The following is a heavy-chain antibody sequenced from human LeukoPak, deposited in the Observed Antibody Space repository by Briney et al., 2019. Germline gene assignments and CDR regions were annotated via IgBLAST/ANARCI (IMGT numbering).Heavy chain of an antibody. CDR1: GGSISSGGYY. D-gene: IGHD2-8*01. V-gene: IGHV4-31*03. J-gene: IGHJ4*02. Sequence: SQTLSLTCTVSGGSISSGGYYWSWIRQHPGKSLEWIGYIYYSGSTYYNPSLKSRVTISVDTSKNQFSLKLSSVTAADTAVYYCASWDIVLMVYAMWGQGTLVTVSS. CDR3: ASWDIVLMVYAM. CDR2: IYYSGST.